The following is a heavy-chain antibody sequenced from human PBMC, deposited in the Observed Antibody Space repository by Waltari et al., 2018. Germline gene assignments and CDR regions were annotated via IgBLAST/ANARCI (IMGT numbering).Heavy chain of an antibody. CDR2: ISPASGTI. CDR3: ARFGITATTDY. Sequence: EVNLVESGGGLVKPGASLMLSCAASGFPFRPYTMNWVRQAPGKGLEWVSSISPASGTIYYADSVKGRFTISRDNARNSLYLQMNSLRADDTAFYYCARFGITATTDYWGQGTLVTVSS. D-gene: IGHD1-20*01. J-gene: IGHJ4*02. V-gene: IGHV3-21*01. CDR1: GFPFRPYT.